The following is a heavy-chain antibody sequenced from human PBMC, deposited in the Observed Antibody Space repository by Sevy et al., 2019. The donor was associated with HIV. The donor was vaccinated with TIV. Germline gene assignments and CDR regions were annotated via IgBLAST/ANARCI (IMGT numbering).Heavy chain of an antibody. CDR3: ARATDFWSGYYTYYFDY. J-gene: IGHJ4*02. CDR2: IKQDGSEK. CDR1: GFTFSSYW. Sequence: GGSLRLSCAASGFTFSSYWMSWVRQAPGKGLEWVASIKQDGSEKYYVDSVKGRFTISRDNAKNSLYLQMNSLRAEDTAVYYCARATDFWSGYYTYYFDYWGQGTLVTVSS. D-gene: IGHD3-3*01. V-gene: IGHV3-7*01.